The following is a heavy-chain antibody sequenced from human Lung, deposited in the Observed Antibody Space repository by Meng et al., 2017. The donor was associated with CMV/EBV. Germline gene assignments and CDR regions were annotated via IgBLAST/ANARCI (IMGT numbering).Heavy chain of an antibody. Sequence: GESLKISCAASGFTFSSYAMSWVRQAPGKGLEWVSAISGSGGSTYYADSVKGRFTISRDNSKNTLYLQMNSLRAEDTAVYYCAKVVVPAAMRNWFDPWGQVTXVTVDS. J-gene: IGHJ5*02. V-gene: IGHV3-23*01. D-gene: IGHD2-2*01. CDR1: GFTFSSYA. CDR2: ISGSGGST. CDR3: AKVVVPAAMRNWFDP.